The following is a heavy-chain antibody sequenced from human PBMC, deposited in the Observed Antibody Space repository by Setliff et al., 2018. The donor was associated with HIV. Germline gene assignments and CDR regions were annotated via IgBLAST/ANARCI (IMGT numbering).Heavy chain of an antibody. CDR1: GFNFDDYG. D-gene: IGHD6-13*01. Sequence: GGSLRLSCAASGFNFDDYGMTWVRQAPGKGLEWVSGINWNGGTTGYADSVKGRFTISRDNFKNTVYLQVHSLRIEDTAVYYCAKFVGAGEDFFDHWGQGALVTVSS. CDR2: INWNGGTT. J-gene: IGHJ4*02. CDR3: AKFVGAGEDFFDH. V-gene: IGHV3-20*04.